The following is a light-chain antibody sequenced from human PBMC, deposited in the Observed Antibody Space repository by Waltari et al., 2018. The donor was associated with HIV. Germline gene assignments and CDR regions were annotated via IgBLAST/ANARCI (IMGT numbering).Light chain of an antibody. CDR3: AAWDDSLNGYV. V-gene: IGLV1-36*01. Sequence: QSVLTQPPSVSEAPRQRVTISCSGSNSNIGNNAVNWYQHLPGKAPKLLIYYDNLLPSGGSDRFSGSKSGTSASLAISGLQSEDEADYYCAAWDDSLNGYVFGTGTKVTVL. CDR2: YDN. CDR1: NSNIGNNA. J-gene: IGLJ1*01.